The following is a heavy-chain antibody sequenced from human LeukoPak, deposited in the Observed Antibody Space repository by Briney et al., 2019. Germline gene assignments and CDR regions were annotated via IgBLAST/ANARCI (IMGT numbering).Heavy chain of an antibody. J-gene: IGHJ4*02. CDR2: ITYDGRKG. CDR3: AKGIEFDY. Sequence: GGSLRLSCVVSGFTFTSYAMDWVRQAPGKGLEWVAVITYDGRKGYYGDSVKGRFTISRDNAKNTLYLQMNSLRAEDTAVYYCAKGIEFDYWGQGTLVTVSS. V-gene: IGHV3-30*18. CDR1: GFTFTSYA.